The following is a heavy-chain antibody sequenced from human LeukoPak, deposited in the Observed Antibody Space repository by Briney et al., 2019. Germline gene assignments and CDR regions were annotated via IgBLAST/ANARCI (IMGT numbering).Heavy chain of an antibody. CDR3: ARGQRNYYDSSGDWLLN. Sequence: PSETLSLTCTVSGGSISSYYWIWIRQPPGKGLEWIGYIYYCERTNYNPSLKTRDPISVDTSKNQFSLKLSSVTAADTAVYYCARGQRNYYDSSGDWLLNWGQGTPVTVSS. CDR2: IYYCERT. V-gene: IGHV4-59*01. CDR1: GGSISSYY. J-gene: IGHJ4*02. D-gene: IGHD3-22*01.